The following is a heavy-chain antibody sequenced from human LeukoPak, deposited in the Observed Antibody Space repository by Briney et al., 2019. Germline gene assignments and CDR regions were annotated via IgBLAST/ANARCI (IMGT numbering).Heavy chain of an antibody. CDR3: TRDLPWTKIGY. D-gene: IGHD3/OR15-3a*01. CDR2: IRSKAYGGTT. Sequence: GGSLRLSCTASGFTFGDYAMSWFREAPGKGLEWVGFIRSKAYGGTTEYAASVKGRFTISRDDSKSIAYLQMNSLKTEDTAVYYCTRDLPWTKIGYWGQGTLVTVSS. J-gene: IGHJ4*02. V-gene: IGHV3-49*03. CDR1: GFTFGDYA.